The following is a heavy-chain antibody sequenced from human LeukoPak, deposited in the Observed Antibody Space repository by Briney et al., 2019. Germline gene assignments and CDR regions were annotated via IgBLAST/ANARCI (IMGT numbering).Heavy chain of an antibody. Sequence: SETLSLTCTVSGGSISSSSYYWSWIRQPPGKGLEWIGEINHSGSTNYNPSLKSRVTISVDTSKNQFSLKLSSVTAADTAVYYCARGEVVVVVAAYYYYYGMDVWGQGTTVTVSS. J-gene: IGHJ6*02. CDR2: INHSGST. CDR3: ARGEVVVVVAAYYYYYGMDV. V-gene: IGHV4-39*07. D-gene: IGHD2-15*01. CDR1: GGSISSSSYY.